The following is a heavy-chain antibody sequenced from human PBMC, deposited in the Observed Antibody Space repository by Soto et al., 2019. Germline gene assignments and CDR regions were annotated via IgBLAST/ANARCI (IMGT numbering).Heavy chain of an antibody. J-gene: IGHJ6*02. V-gene: IGHV1-46*01. Sequence: GASVKVSCKASGYTFTSYYMHWVRQAPGQGLEWMGIINPSGGSTSYAQKFQGRVTMTRDTSTSTVYMELSSLRSEDTAVYYCARDYYDILTGYLAAQGYYGMDVWGQGTTVTVSS. CDR1: GYTFTSYY. CDR2: INPSGGST. CDR3: ARDYYDILTGYLAAQGYYGMDV. D-gene: IGHD3-9*01.